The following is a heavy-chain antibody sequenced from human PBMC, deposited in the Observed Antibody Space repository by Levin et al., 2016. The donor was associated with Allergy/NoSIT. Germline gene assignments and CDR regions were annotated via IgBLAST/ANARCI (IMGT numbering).Heavy chain of an antibody. CDR3: ASSAYSGYDYAQFEY. CDR2: IYSGGGT. Sequence: WIRQPPGKGLEWVSSIYSGGGTRYADSVQGRFTISRQNSKNTLYLQMNSLRPEDTAVYYCASSAYSGYDYAQFEYWGLGTLVTVSS. V-gene: IGHV3-53*04. D-gene: IGHD5-12*01. J-gene: IGHJ4*02.